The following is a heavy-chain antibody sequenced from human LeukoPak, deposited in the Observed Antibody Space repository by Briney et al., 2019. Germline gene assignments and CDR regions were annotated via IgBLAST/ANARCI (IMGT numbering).Heavy chain of an antibody. J-gene: IGHJ3*02. V-gene: IGHV4-4*07. CDR3: ARDLGYCSGGSCYPDAFDI. Sequence: SETLSLTCTVSGGSISNYYWSWIRQPAGKGLEWIGRKYARGDSNYNPPLQSRVTMSVDTSKNQFSLKLSSVTAADTAVYYCARDLGYCSGGSCYPDAFDIWGQGTMVTVSS. D-gene: IGHD2-15*01. CDR2: KYARGDS. CDR1: GGSISNYY.